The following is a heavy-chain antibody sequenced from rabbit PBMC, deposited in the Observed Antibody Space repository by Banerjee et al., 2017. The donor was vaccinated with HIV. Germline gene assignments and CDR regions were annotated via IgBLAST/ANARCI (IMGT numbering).Heavy chain of an antibody. CDR3: AREDANIDGCYNL. J-gene: IGHJ4*01. Sequence: QEQLEESGGDLVKPEGSLTLTCTASGFSFSNNYVMCWVRQAPGKGLEWIACIGTGSGTTYYATWAKGRFTISKTSSTTVTLQMTSLTAADTATYFCAREDANIDGCYNLWGPGTLVTVS. V-gene: IGHV1S45*01. D-gene: IGHD5-1*01. CDR2: IGTGSGTT. CDR1: GFSFSNNYV.